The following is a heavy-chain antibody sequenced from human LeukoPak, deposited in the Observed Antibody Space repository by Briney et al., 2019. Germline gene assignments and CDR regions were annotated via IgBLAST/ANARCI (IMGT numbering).Heavy chain of an antibody. CDR3: ARAELVGAID. D-gene: IGHD1-26*01. CDR2: IYYTGST. CDR1: GGTINTYY. J-gene: IGHJ4*02. Sequence: PSETLSLTCTVSGGTINTYYWSWIRQSPGKGLEWIGYIYYTGSTNYNPSLKSRVTISIDTSKNQFPLRLSSVTAADAAIYYCARAELVGAIDWGQGTLVTVSS. V-gene: IGHV4-59*01.